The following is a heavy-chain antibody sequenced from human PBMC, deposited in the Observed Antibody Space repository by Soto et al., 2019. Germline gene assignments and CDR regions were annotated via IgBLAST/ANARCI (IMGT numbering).Heavy chain of an antibody. J-gene: IGHJ5*02. CDR2: IYYSGST. CDR1: GGSISSYY. CDR3: ARAGYSYGQSDFDP. Sequence: SETLSLTCTVSGGSISSYYWSWIRQPPGKGLEWIGYIYYSGSTNYNPSLKSRVTISVDTSKNQFSLKLSSVTAADTAVYYCARAGYSYGQSDFDPWGQGTLVTVSS. D-gene: IGHD5-18*01. V-gene: IGHV4-59*01.